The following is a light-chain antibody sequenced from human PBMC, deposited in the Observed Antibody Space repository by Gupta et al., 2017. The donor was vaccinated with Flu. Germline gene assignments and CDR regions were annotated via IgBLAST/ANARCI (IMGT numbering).Light chain of an antibody. CDR3: QAYDSSLSGYVV. J-gene: IGLJ2*01. CDR2: GNS. CDR1: SSNTGAGSH. V-gene: IGLV1-40*01. Sequence: QSVLTQLPSVTRARRQPVTISCTGSSSNTGAGSHVHSYQPRPGTAPNHHIEGNSNRTSRAPDRLSGSKSGTSAALAIAGHQAGDEADYYCQAYDSSLSGYVVFGGGTKLTVL.